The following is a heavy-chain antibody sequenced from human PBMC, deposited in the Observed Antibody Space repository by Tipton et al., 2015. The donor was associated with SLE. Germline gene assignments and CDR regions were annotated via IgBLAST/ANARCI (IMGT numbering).Heavy chain of an antibody. Sequence: TLSLTCTVSGGSISTYYWSWIRQPPKQGLEWIGWIYHTGSTDYNHSLKSRVTISVDTSKNQLSLRLSSVTAADTAVYYCARDYYGSGFDAFDIWGQGTMVTVSS. J-gene: IGHJ3*02. CDR3: ARDYYGSGFDAFDI. V-gene: IGHV4-59*01. D-gene: IGHD3-10*01. CDR2: IYHTGST. CDR1: GGSISTYY.